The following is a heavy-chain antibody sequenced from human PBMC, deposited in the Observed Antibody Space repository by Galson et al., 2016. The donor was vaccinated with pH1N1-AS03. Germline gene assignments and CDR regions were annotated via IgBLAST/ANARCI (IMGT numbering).Heavy chain of an antibody. Sequence: SVKVSCKASGYTFTDYDIAWVRQAAGQGLEWMGWMILGTAKTVSAQRFQGRLSMATDTAVNTAYMELSGLRFDDTAVYYCPRVSRDGYNWNFFGFSDYWGQGTLVTVS. CDR1: GYTFTDYD. V-gene: IGHV1-8*01. CDR2: MILGTAKT. J-gene: IGHJ4*02. CDR3: PRVSRDGYNWNFFGFSDY. D-gene: IGHD1-7*01.